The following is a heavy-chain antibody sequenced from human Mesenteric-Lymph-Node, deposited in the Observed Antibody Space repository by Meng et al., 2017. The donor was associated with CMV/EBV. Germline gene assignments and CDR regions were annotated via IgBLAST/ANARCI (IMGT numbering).Heavy chain of an antibody. V-gene: IGHV3-23*01. Sequence: GFTFKTYAVSWVRQAPGEGLEWVSVITDTGGDKKYADSVKGRFTISRDNSKSTLYLQLNDLRVEDTAVYYCAKGTGASYPTSRVVDFWGQGTLVTVSS. CDR1: GFTFKTYA. D-gene: IGHD3/OR15-3a*01. CDR3: AKGTGASYPTSRVVDF. J-gene: IGHJ4*02. CDR2: ITDTGGDK.